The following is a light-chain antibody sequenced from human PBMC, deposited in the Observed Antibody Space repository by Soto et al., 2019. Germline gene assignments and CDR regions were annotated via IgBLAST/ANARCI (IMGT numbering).Light chain of an antibody. Sequence: ENVMTQSPVTLSASTGESATLSCRASQSVDNNVAWYQQKPGQAPRLLIVGSFARATGIPARFSGSGSGSEFTLTISGLQSEDFAVYYCQQYNDRPPITFCQGTRLEI. CDR1: QSVDNN. V-gene: IGKV3-15*01. CDR2: GSF. CDR3: QQYNDRPPIT. J-gene: IGKJ5*01.